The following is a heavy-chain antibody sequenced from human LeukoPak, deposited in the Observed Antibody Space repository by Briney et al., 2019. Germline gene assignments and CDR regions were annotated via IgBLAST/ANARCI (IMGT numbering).Heavy chain of an antibody. J-gene: IGHJ5*02. V-gene: IGHV4-39*01. CDR3: ARRAFRECSSLCGFDP. CDR2: IYYSGST. CDR1: GGSISSSSYY. D-gene: IGHD2-2*01. Sequence: PSETLSLTCTVSGGSISSSSYYWGWIRQPPGKGLEWIGSIYYSGSTYYNPSLKSRVTISVDTSKNQFSLKLSSVTAADTAVYYCARRAFRECSSLCGFDPWGQGTLVTVSS.